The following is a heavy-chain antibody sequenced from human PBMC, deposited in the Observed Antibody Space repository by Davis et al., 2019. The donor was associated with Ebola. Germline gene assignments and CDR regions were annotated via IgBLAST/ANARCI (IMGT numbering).Heavy chain of an antibody. CDR1: GGTFSSYA. CDR2: IIPIFGTA. Sequence: SVKVSCKASGGTFSSYAISWVRQAPGQGLEWMGGIIPIFGTANYAQKFQSRVTITADESTSTAYMELSSLRSEDTAVYYCARGPSVVVIAKGYWYFDLWGRGTLVTVSS. CDR3: ARGPSVVVIAKGYWYFDL. D-gene: IGHD2-21*01. V-gene: IGHV1-69*13. J-gene: IGHJ2*01.